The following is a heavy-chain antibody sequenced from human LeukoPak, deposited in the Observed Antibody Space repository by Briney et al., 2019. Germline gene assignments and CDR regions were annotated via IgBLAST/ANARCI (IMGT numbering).Heavy chain of an antibody. Sequence: ASVKVSCKASGYTFTGYYMHWVRQAPGQGLEWMGWINPNSGGTNYAQKFQGRVTMTRDTSISTAYMELSRLRSDDTAVYCCARDLGYSGYDGDYWGQGTLVTVSS. CDR1: GYTFTGYY. V-gene: IGHV1-2*02. CDR2: INPNSGGT. J-gene: IGHJ4*02. CDR3: ARDLGYSGYDGDY. D-gene: IGHD5-12*01.